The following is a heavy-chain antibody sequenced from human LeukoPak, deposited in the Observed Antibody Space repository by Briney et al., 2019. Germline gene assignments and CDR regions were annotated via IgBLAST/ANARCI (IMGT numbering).Heavy chain of an antibody. V-gene: IGHV3-48*01. D-gene: IGHD2-21*02. Sequence: GGSLRLSCAASGFTFSSYSMTWVRQAPGKGLEWVSYISSSSSTIYYADSVKGRFTISRDNAKNSPYLQMNSLRAEDTAVYYCARDVCGGDCSSGFDIWGQGTMVTVSS. CDR1: GFTFSSYS. CDR2: ISSSSSTI. J-gene: IGHJ3*02. CDR3: ARDVCGGDCSSGFDI.